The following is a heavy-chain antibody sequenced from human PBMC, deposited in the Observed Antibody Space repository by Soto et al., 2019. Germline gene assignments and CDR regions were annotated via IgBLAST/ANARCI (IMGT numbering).Heavy chain of an antibody. CDR1: GLTVSGTKY. CDR3: ASWRDREHAFDV. J-gene: IGHJ3*01. Sequence: DVQLVESGGGLIQPGESLRLSCVAFGLTVSGTKYVAWVRQAPGQGLEWVSALYDVFGSFYADSVKGRFTTSSDRSRSTVYLQMNDLRPDDTAVYYCASWRDREHAFDVWGQGTAVIVSP. V-gene: IGHV3-53*01. CDR2: LYDVFGS. D-gene: IGHD1-1*01.